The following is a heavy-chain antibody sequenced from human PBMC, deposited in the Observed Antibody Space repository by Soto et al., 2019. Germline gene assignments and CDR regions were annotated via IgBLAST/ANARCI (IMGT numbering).Heavy chain of an antibody. CDR1: GFTFSTFA. D-gene: IGHD3-9*01. V-gene: IGHV3-30-3*01. Sequence: QVQLVESGGGVVQPGRSLRLSCAASGFTFSTFAMHWVRQAPGKGLEWVTLISYDGSNKYYADSVKGRFTISRDNSKNTLYLQLNSLRAEDTAVYYCASENTDWHFDYWGQGTLDTVSS. CDR2: ISYDGSNK. J-gene: IGHJ4*02. CDR3: ASENTDWHFDY.